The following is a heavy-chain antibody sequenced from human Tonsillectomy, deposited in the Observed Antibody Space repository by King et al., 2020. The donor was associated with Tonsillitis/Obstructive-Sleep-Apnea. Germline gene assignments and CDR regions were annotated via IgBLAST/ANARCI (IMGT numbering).Heavy chain of an antibody. D-gene: IGHD6-13*01. CDR3: ARETPAGIAAANWFDP. CDR1: GFTFSSYA. V-gene: IGHV3-30*01. J-gene: IGHJ5*02. Sequence: QLVQSGGGVVQPGRSLRLSCAASGFTFSSYAMRWVRQAPGKGLEWVAVISYDGSNKYYADSVKGRFTISGDNSKNTLYLQMNSLRTAETAVYYCARETPAGIAAANWFDPWGQGTLVTVSS. CDR2: ISYDGSNK.